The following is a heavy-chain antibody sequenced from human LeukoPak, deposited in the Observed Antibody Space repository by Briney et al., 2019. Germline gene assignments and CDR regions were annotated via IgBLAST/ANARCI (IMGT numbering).Heavy chain of an antibody. CDR3: ARGGGGAIARYQH. V-gene: IGHV3-23*01. J-gene: IGHJ1*01. D-gene: IGHD3-16*01. CDR2: ISGSGGST. Sequence: GGSLRLSCAASGFTFSSYAMSWVRQAPGKGLEWVSAISGSGGSTYYADSVKGRFTISRDNSKSTLYLQMNSLRAEDTAVYYCARGGGGAIARYQHWGQGTLVTVSS. CDR1: GFTFSSYA.